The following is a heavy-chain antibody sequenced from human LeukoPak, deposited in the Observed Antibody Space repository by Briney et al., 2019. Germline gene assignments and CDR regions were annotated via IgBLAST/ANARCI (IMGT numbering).Heavy chain of an antibody. Sequence: PGGSLRLSCAVSGITFRNLAMHWVRQAPGKGLEWVAFIRADGSNTKYADPVKGRFTISRDNAKNSLYLQMNSLRAEDTAVYYCARVMYSSGWSFDYWGQGTLVTVSS. J-gene: IGHJ4*02. D-gene: IGHD6-19*01. CDR3: ARVMYSSGWSFDY. CDR2: IRADGSNT. CDR1: GITFRNLA. V-gene: IGHV3-30*02.